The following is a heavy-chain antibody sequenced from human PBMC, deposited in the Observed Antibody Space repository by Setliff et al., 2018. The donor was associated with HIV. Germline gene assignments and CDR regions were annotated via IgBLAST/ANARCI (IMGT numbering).Heavy chain of an antibody. D-gene: IGHD5-18*01. Sequence: SETLSLTCSVSGGSLTSKNYYWGWIRQTPEKGLEWIGDFYYNGNTYYNPSLKSRVTISVGTSKNQFSLKLSSVTAADTAVYYCARPRYTYGTPPAFDIWGRGTVVTASS. CDR2: FYYNGNT. V-gene: IGHV4-39*01. CDR1: GGSLTSKNYY. J-gene: IGHJ3*02. CDR3: ARPRYTYGTPPAFDI.